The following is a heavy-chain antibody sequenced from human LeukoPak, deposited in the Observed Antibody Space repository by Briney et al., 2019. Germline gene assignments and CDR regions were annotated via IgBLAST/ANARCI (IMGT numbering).Heavy chain of an antibody. Sequence: ASVKVSCKASGYTFTSYDINWVRQATGQGLEWMGWMNPNSGNTGYAQKFRGRVTMTRNTSISTAYMELSSLRSEDTAVCYCARGPNYGSGSYFWTSYYYYGMDVWGQGTTVTVSS. D-gene: IGHD3-10*01. CDR2: MNPNSGNT. CDR1: GYTFTSYD. V-gene: IGHV1-8*01. CDR3: ARGPNYGSGSYFWTSYYYYGMDV. J-gene: IGHJ6*02.